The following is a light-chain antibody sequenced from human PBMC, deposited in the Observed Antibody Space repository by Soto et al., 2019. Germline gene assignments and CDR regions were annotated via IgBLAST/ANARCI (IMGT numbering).Light chain of an antibody. CDR1: QSISSF. Sequence: DIQMTQSPSSLSASIGDRVTITCRPSQSISSFLNWYQQKPEKAPELLIYAASTLQSGVPSRFSGSGSGTDFTLTISSLQPEDFVTYYCQQSYSSPWTFGQGTKVEIK. V-gene: IGKV1-39*01. J-gene: IGKJ1*01. CDR3: QQSYSSPWT. CDR2: AAS.